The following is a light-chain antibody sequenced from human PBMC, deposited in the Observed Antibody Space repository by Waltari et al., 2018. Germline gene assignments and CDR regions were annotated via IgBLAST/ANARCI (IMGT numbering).Light chain of an antibody. Sequence: QSVLTQPPSVSAAPGQRVTISCSGGSSNIGNNYVSWYRQFPGTAPKLLIYEDNGRPSGVPDRFSGAKSGTSATLDITGLQAGDEADYYCGTWDSSLSGAVFGGGTHLTVL. CDR2: EDN. CDR3: GTWDSSLSGAV. J-gene: IGLJ7*01. CDR1: SSNIGNNY. V-gene: IGLV1-51*02.